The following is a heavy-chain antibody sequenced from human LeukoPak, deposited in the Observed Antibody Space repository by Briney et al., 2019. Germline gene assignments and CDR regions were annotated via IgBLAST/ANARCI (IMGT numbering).Heavy chain of an antibody. CDR2: IYYSGST. D-gene: IGHD6-13*01. V-gene: IGHV4-61*01. CDR3: ARTYSSSWYIWFDP. J-gene: IGHJ5*02. Sequence: SSETLSLTCTVSGVSVSSGSYYWSWIRQPPGKGLEWIGYIYYSGSTNYNPSLKSRVTISVDTSKNQFSLKLSSVTAADTAVYYCARTYSSSWYIWFDPWGQGTLVTVSS. CDR1: GVSVSSGSYY.